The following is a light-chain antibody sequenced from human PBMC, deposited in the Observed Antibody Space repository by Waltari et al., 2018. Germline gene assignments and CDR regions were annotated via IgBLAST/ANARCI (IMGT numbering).Light chain of an antibody. J-gene: IGKJ1*01. CDR2: GAS. V-gene: IGKV3-20*01. CDR3: QHYVRLPVT. Sequence: EIVLTQSPGTLSLSPGERVTLSCRASQRGGRTLVWYQQKPGQAPRLLMYGASIRATGIPDRFSGSGSGTDFSLTISRLEPEDFAVYYCQHYVRLPVTFGQGTKVEIK. CDR1: QRGGRT.